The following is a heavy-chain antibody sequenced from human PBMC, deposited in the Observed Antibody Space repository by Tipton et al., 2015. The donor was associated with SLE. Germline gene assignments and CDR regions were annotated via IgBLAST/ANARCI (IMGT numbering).Heavy chain of an antibody. J-gene: IGHJ4*02. CDR1: GGSFSVYY. V-gene: IGHV4-34*09. D-gene: IGHD3-22*01. CDR3: ARDNDDSSGYAPFDY. Sequence: TLSLTCAVYGGSFSVYYWSWIRQPPGKGLEWIGDIYYSGSTYYNPSLKSRVTISVDTSKNQFSLKLSSVTAADTAMYYCARDNDDSSGYAPFDYWGLGTLVTVSS. CDR2: IYYSGST.